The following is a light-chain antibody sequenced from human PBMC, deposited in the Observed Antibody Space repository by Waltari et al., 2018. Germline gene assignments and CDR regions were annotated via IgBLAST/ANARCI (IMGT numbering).Light chain of an antibody. CDR2: WAS. CDR3: QQYITNLGT. J-gene: IGKJ3*01. Sequence: DIVMTQSPDSLAASLGERATINCKSSRSVLYSGNNKNYLAWYQQKPGQPPKLVIYWASTRESGVPARFSGSGSGTDFTLTISSLQAEDVAVYYCQQYITNLGTFGPGTRVDIK. V-gene: IGKV4-1*01. CDR1: RSVLYSGNNKNY.